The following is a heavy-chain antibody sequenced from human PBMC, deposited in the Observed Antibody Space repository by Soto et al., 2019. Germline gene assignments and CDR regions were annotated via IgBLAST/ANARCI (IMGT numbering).Heavy chain of an antibody. CDR3: ARENLAVAGIIDY. V-gene: IGHV3-21*01. D-gene: IGHD6-19*01. CDR2: ISSSSSYI. CDR1: GFTFSSYW. J-gene: IGHJ4*02. Sequence: GGSLRLSCAASGFTFSSYWMHWVRQAPGKGLEWVSSISSSSSYIYYADSVKGRFTISRDNAKNSLYLQMNSLRAEDTAVYYCARENLAVAGIIDYWGQGTLVTVSS.